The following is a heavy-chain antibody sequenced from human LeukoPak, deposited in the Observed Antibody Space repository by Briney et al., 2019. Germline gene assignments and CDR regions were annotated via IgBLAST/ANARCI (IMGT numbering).Heavy chain of an antibody. Sequence: GGSLRLSCAASGFTFSSYAMSWVRQAPGEGLEGVSAISGSGGSTYYADSVKGRFTISRDNSKNTLYLQMNSLRAEDTAVYYCAKSYSSGWDYFDYWGQGTLVTVSS. J-gene: IGHJ4*02. D-gene: IGHD6-19*01. V-gene: IGHV3-23*01. CDR3: AKSYSSGWDYFDY. CDR2: ISGSGGST. CDR1: GFTFSSYA.